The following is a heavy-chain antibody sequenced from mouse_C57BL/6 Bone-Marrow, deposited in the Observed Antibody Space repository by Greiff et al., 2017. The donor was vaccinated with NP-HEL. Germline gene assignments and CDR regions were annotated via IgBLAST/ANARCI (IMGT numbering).Heavy chain of an antibody. CDR2: IRSKSNNYAT. J-gene: IGHJ4*01. CDR3: VGLGRYKGKDAMDY. V-gene: IGHV10-1*01. D-gene: IGHD4-1*01. CDR1: GFSFNTYA. Sequence: EVQLVESGGGLVQPKGSLKLSCAASGFSFNTYAMNWVRQAPGKGLEWVARIRSKSNNYATYYADSVKDRFTISRDDSESMLYLQMNNLKTEDTAMYYCVGLGRYKGKDAMDYWGQGTSVTVSS.